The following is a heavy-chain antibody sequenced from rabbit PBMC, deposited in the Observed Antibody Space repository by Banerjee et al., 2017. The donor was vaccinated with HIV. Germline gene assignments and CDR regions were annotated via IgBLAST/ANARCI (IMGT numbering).Heavy chain of an antibody. CDR1: GFSFSSSYR. CDR3: VRGASSSGYYSL. CDR2: IDTDSSGHT. J-gene: IGHJ6*01. V-gene: IGHV1S40*01. D-gene: IGHD1-1*01. Sequence: QSLEESGGDLVKPGASLTLTCTASGFSFSSSYRICWVRQAPGKGLEWIALIDTDSSGHTDYASWAKGRFTISKTSSTTVTLQLNSLTAADTATYFCVRGASSSGYYSLWGPGTLVTVS.